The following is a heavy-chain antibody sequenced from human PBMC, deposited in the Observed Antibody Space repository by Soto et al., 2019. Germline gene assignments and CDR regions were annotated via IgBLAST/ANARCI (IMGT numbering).Heavy chain of an antibody. Sequence: QVQLVQSGAVVEKPGASVKVSCKASGYTFNSYDISWVRQAPGQGLEWVGWISGYNGNTNYAQILQGRVTVTTDTSKSTAYMELRSLRSDDTAVYYCARTLRGVISGREENWFDSWGQGTLVTVSS. CDR2: ISGYNGNT. J-gene: IGHJ5*01. CDR1: GYTFNSYD. V-gene: IGHV1-18*04. D-gene: IGHD3-10*01. CDR3: ARTLRGVISGREENWFDS.